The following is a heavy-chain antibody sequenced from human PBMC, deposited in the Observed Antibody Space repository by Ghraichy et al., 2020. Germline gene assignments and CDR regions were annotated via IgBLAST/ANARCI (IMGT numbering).Heavy chain of an antibody. J-gene: IGHJ4*02. V-gene: IGHV3-49*03. D-gene: IGHD6-19*01. CDR1: GFTFGDYA. Sequence: GGSLRLSCTASGFTFGDYAMSWFRQAPGKGLEWVGFIRSKAYGGTTEYAASVKGRFTISRDDSKSIAYLQMNSLKTEDTAVYYCTRVGYSSGWYSQHFDYWGQGTLVTVSS. CDR3: TRVGYSSGWYSQHFDY. CDR2: IRSKAYGGTT.